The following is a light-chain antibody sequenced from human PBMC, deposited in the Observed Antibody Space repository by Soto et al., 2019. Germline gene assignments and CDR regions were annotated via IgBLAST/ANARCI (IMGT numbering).Light chain of an antibody. Sequence: QSVLTQPPSVSAAPGQKVTISCSGSSSNIGNNYVSWYQQLPGTAPKLLIYENNKRPSGIPDRFSGSKSGTSATLGITGLQAGDEVDYYCGTWDSSLSAGWVFGGGTKVTVL. CDR2: ENN. CDR1: SSNIGNNY. CDR3: GTWDSSLSAGWV. V-gene: IGLV1-51*02. J-gene: IGLJ3*02.